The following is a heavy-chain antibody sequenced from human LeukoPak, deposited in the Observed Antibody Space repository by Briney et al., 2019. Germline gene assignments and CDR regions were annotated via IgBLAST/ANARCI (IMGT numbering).Heavy chain of an antibody. J-gene: IGHJ4*02. CDR2: IYYSGST. D-gene: IGHD2-2*01. CDR1: GGSISSSSYY. V-gene: IGHV4-39*07. CDR3: ARVGTRRTSSSVDY. Sequence: PSETLSLTCTVSGGSISSSSYYWGWIRQPPGKGLEWIGSIYYSGSTYYNPSLKSRVTISVDTSKNQFSLKLSSVTAADTAMYYCARVGTRRTSSSVDYWGQGTLVTVSS.